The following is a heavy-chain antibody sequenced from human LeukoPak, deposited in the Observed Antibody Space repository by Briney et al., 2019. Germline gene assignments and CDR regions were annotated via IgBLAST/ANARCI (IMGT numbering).Heavy chain of an antibody. CDR2: IYSSGST. CDR1: GGSLSSYY. D-gene: IGHD5-18*01. J-gene: IGHJ3*02. V-gene: IGHV4-59*08. Sequence: SETPSLTCTVTGGSLSSYYWSWIRQPPGKGLEWIGYIYSSGSTDYSPSLKSRVTISVDTSKNQFSLRLSSVTAADTAVYYCARNPSYSYGPNHDAFDIWGQGTMVTVSS. CDR3: ARNPSYSYGPNHDAFDI.